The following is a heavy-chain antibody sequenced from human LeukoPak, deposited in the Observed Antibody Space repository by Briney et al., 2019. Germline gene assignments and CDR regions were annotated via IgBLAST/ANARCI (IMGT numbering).Heavy chain of an antibody. CDR2: ISYDGSNK. CDR1: GFTFSSYA. V-gene: IGHV3-30*07. J-gene: IGHJ4*02. CDR3: AKSKIKGGRWSGAFDY. Sequence: HPGGSLRLSCAASGFTFSSYAMHWVRQAPGKGLEWVAVISYDGSNKYYADSVKGRFTISRDNSKNTLYLQMNSLRAEDTAVYYCAKSKIKGGRWSGAFDYWGQGTLVTVSS. D-gene: IGHD3-16*01.